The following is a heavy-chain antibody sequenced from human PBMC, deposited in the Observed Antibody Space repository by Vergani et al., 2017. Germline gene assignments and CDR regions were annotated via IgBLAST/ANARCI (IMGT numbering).Heavy chain of an antibody. CDR2: VYYTGST. J-gene: IGHJ5*02. Sequence: QLQLQESGPGLVKPSETLSLTCTVSGAAIKDFYWSWFRQPPGKGLEWIGYVYYTGSTTYNPSLKSRVTISVDTSNNQFSLRMTSLTAADTAIYYCARDRDLYCRSTTSCHNWFDPWGQGGLVTVSS. CDR1: GAAIKDFY. D-gene: IGHD2/OR15-2a*01. CDR3: ARDRDLYCRSTTSCHNWFDP. V-gene: IGHV4-59*01.